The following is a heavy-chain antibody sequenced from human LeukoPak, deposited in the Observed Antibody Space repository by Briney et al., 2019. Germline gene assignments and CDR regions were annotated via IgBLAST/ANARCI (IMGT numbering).Heavy chain of an antibody. CDR3: AREIALAGLNDY. Sequence: GATYYADSVKGRFTISRDNAKNSLYLQVNSLRAEDTAVYYCAREIALAGLNDYWGQGTLVTVSS. D-gene: IGHD6-19*01. V-gene: IGHV3-48*04. CDR2: GAT. J-gene: IGHJ4*02.